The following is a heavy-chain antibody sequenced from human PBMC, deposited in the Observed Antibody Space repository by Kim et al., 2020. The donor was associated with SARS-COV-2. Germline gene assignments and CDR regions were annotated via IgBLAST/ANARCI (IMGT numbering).Heavy chain of an antibody. CDR3: FLAGTNYYYYGMDV. CDR1: GFTVSSNY. Sequence: GGSLRLSCAASGFTVSSNYMSWVRQAPGKGLEWVSVIYSGGSTYYADSVKGRFTISRDNSKNTLYLQMNSLRAEDTAVYYCFLAGTNYYYYGMDVWGQGTTVTVSS. V-gene: IGHV3-53*01. J-gene: IGHJ6*02. CDR2: IYSGGST. D-gene: IGHD6-19*01.